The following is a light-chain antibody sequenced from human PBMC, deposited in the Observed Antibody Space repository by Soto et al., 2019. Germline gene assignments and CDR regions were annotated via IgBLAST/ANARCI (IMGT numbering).Light chain of an antibody. V-gene: IGLV6-57*01. CDR1: SGSIASNY. Sequence: NFMLTQPHSVSESPGKTVIISCTRSSGSIASNYVQWYQQRPGSSPTTVIFEDNQRPSGGPDRFSGSIDSSSNSASLTISGLETEDEADYYCQSYDATNQVFGGGNKVTVL. CDR2: EDN. J-gene: IGLJ3*02. CDR3: QSYDATNQV.